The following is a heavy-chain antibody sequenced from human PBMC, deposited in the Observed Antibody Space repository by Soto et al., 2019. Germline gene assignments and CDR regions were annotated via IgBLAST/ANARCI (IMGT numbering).Heavy chain of an antibody. Sequence: ASVKVSCKASGYIFTNYYIHWVRQAPGQGLEWMAIINPLPTSGSTNYAQKFQGRVTVTRDTSTSTVYMELSRLRSEDTAIYYCERDLAAAAYWGQGTLVTVSS. J-gene: IGHJ4*02. CDR3: ERDLAAAAY. CDR2: INPLPTSGST. CDR1: GYIFTNYY. V-gene: IGHV1-46*01. D-gene: IGHD6-13*01.